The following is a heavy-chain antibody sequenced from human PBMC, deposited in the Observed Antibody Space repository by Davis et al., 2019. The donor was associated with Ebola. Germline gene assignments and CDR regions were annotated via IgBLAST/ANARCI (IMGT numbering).Heavy chain of an antibody. D-gene: IGHD2-21*01. J-gene: IGHJ4*02. V-gene: IGHV1-18*04. CDR2: INPHNGNT. CDR3: ARGGVAYSDLDY. CDR1: GYTFTNYG. Sequence: ASVKVSCKASGYTFTNYGITWVRQAPGQGLEWMGWINPHNGNTNYAQNVQGRVTMTTDTSTSTAYMEVGSLRSDDTAVYYCARGGVAYSDLDYWGQGTLVAVSS.